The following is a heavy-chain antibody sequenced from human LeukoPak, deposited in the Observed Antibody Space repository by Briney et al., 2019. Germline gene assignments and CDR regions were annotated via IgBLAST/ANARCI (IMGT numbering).Heavy chain of an antibody. CDR2: IYYSGST. CDR3: ARGPTTVTRAFDY. CDR1: GGSISSYY. D-gene: IGHD4-17*01. V-gene: IGHV4-59*01. J-gene: IGHJ4*02. Sequence: PSETLSLTCTVSGGSISSYYWSWIRQPPGKGLEWIEYIYYSGSTNYNPSLKSRVTISVDTSKNQFSLRLSSVTAADTAVYYCARGPTTVTRAFDYWGQGTLVTVSS.